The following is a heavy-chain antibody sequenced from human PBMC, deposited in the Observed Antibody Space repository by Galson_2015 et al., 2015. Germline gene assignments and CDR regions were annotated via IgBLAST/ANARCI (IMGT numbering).Heavy chain of an antibody. D-gene: IGHD5-24*01. CDR3: ARGREMATILTFDY. V-gene: IGHV1-69*13. CDR1: GGTFSSYA. J-gene: IGHJ4*02. Sequence: SVKVSCKASGGTFSSYAISWVRQAPGQGLEWMGGIIPIFGTANYAQKFQGRVTITADESTSTAYMELSSLRSEDTAVYYCARGREMATILTFDYWGQGTLVPSPQ. CDR2: IIPIFGTA.